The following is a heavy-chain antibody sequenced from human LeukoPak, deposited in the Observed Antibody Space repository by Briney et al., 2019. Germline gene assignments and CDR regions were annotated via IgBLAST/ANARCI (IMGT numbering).Heavy chain of an antibody. D-gene: IGHD6-19*01. CDR2: ISSNGGST. V-gene: IGHV3-64*01. CDR1: GFTFSSYA. CDR3: ARDPWPSYSSGWYNWFDP. Sequence: PGGSLRLSCAASGFTFSSYAMHWVRQAPGKGLEYVSAISSNGGSTYYANSVKVRFTISRDNSKTTLYLQMGSLRAEDMAVYYCARDPWPSYSSGWYNWFDPWGQGTLVTVSS. J-gene: IGHJ5*02.